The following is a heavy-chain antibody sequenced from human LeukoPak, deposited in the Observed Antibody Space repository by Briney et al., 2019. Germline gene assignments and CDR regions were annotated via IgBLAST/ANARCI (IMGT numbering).Heavy chain of an antibody. CDR1: GFSFSSYN. D-gene: IGHD1-26*01. CDR2: ITSSSTYT. J-gene: IGHJ6*03. V-gene: IGHV3-21*01. CDR3: ARDPYSGTYGDTYYYYMDV. Sequence: GGSLRLPCAASGFSFSSYNMNWVRQTPGKGLRGFSQITSSSTYTFYADSVKGRFTNSRDNARNSLYLQMNSLRAEDTAVYYCARDPYSGTYGDTYYYYMDVWGKGTTVTISS.